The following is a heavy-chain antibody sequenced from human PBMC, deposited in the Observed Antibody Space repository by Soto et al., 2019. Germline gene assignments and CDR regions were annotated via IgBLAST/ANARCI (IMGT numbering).Heavy chain of an antibody. J-gene: IGHJ6*02. CDR3: ASSSRRDCGMDV. CDR2: IYHSGST. CDR1: GGSISSSNW. D-gene: IGHD2-21*01. V-gene: IGHV4-4*02. Sequence: SETLSLTCAVSGGSISSSNWWSWVRQPPGKGLEWIGEIYHSGSTNYNPSLKSRVTISVDKSKNQFSLKLRSVTAADTAVYYCASSSRRDCGMDVWGRGNTVTVSS.